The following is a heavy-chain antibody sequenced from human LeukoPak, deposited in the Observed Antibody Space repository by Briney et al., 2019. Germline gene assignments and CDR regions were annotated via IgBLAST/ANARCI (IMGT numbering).Heavy chain of an antibody. J-gene: IGHJ3*02. D-gene: IGHD6-13*01. CDR2: INWNGGGT. V-gene: IGHV3-20*04. CDR1: GFTFDGYG. CDR3: ARNSSSWYPVSGSDGYDI. Sequence: PGGSLRLSCAASGFTFDGYGMSLVRQAPGKGLEWVSGINWNGGGTGYADSVKGRFTISRDNAKNSLYLQMNSLRAEDTALYYCARNSSSWYPVSGSDGYDIWGQGTMVTVSS.